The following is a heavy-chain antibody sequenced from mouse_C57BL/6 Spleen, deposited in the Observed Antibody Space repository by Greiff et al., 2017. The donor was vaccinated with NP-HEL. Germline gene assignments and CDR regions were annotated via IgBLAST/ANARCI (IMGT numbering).Heavy chain of an antibody. Sequence: EVQLQQSGPELVKPGASVKISCKASGYTFTDYYMNWVKQSHGQSLEWIGDINPNNGGTSYNQKFKGKATLTVDKSSSTAYMELRSLTSEDSAVYYCARDGSSFDYWGQGTTLTVSS. D-gene: IGHD1-1*01. CDR2: INPNNGGT. J-gene: IGHJ2*01. CDR1: GYTFTDYY. V-gene: IGHV1-26*01. CDR3: ARDGSSFDY.